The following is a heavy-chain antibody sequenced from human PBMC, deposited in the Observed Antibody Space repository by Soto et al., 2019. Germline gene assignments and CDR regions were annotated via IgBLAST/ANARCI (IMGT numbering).Heavy chain of an antibody. V-gene: IGHV4-31*03. Sequence: SETLSLTCTVSGGSISSGSYHWSWIRQHPGKGLEWIGNIYYSGSSYYNPSLKSRAIISIDTSKDQFSLRLGSVTAADTAVYYCARVEGSSYYFRHDCWGRGTLVTVSS. CDR3: ARVEGSSYYFRHDC. J-gene: IGHJ4*02. CDR1: GGSISSGSYH. D-gene: IGHD1-26*01. CDR2: IYYSGSS.